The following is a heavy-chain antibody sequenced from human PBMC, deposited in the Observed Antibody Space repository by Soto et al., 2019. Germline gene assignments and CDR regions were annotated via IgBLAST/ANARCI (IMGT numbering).Heavy chain of an antibody. V-gene: IGHV1-3*01. CDR3: ARMGFTDWFDP. J-gene: IGHJ5*02. Sequence: ASVKVSCKASGYTFTRYAMHWVRQAPGQRLEWMGWINAGNGNTKYSQKFQGRVTITRDTSASTAYMELSSLRSEDTAVYYCARMGFTDWFDPWGQGTLVTVSS. D-gene: IGHD2-8*02. CDR2: INAGNGNT. CDR1: GYTFTRYA.